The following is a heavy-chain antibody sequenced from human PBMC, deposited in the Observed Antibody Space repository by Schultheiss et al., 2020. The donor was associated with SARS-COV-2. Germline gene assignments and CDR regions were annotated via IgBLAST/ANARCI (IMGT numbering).Heavy chain of an antibody. CDR2: IYSGGST. J-gene: IGHJ6*02. Sequence: GGSLRLSCADSGFTFSSISMSWVRQAPGKGLEWVSVIYSGGSTYYADSVKGRFTISRDNAKNSLYLQMNSLRDEDTAVYYCAKEFGPGTTVYGMDVWGQGTTVTVSS. CDR3: AKEFGPGTTVYGMDV. CDR1: GFTFSSIS. D-gene: IGHD1-1*01. V-gene: IGHV3-66*01.